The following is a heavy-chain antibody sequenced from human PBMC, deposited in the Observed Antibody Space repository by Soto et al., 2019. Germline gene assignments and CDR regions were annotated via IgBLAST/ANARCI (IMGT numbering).Heavy chain of an antibody. CDR1: GGSFSGYY. CDR2: INHSGST. CDR3: AREGAVAGMRWAVNWFDP. J-gene: IGHJ5*02. V-gene: IGHV4-34*01. Sequence: PSETLSLTCAVYGGSFSGYYWSWIRQPPGKGLEWIGEINHSGSTNYNPSLKSRVTISVDTSKNQFSLKLSSVTAADTAVYYCAREGAVAGMRWAVNWFDPWGQGTRVTVSS. D-gene: IGHD6-19*01.